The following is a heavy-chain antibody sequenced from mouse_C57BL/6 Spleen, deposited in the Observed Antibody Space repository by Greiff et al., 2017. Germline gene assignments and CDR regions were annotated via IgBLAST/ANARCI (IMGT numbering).Heavy chain of an antibody. CDR1: GFTFSSYA. D-gene: IGHD2-4*01. J-gene: IGHJ2*01. CDR2: ISSGGDYI. CDR3: TREDDYDGSD. Sequence: EVMLVESGEGLVKPGGSLKLSCAASGFTFSSYAMSWVRQTPEKRLEWVAYISSGGDYIYYAATVKGRFTISSDNARNTLYLQMSSLKSEDTAMYYCTREDDYDGSDWGQGTTRTVSS. V-gene: IGHV5-9-1*02.